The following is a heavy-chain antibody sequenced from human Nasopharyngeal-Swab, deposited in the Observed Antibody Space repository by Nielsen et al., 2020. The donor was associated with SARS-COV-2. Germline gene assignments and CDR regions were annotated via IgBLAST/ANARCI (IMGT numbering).Heavy chain of an antibody. CDR3: ARDAPAHYGAFY. D-gene: IGHD4-17*01. V-gene: IGHV3-30*03. Sequence: WLREALRKGLEWVAFIAHDASNEYYGDSVKGRFSISRDSSKNTPYLQMDSLRGEDTAVYYCARDAPAHYGAFYWGRGTLVTVSS. J-gene: IGHJ4*02. CDR2: IAHDASNE.